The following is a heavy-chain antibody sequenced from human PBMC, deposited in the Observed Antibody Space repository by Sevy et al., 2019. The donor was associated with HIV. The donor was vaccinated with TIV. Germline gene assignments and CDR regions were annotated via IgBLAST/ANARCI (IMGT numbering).Heavy chain of an antibody. CDR1: GGSISSYY. Sequence: SETLSLTCTVSGGSISSYYWSWIRQPPGKGLEWIGYIYYSGSTNYNPSLKSRVTISVDTSKNQFSLKLSSLTAADTAVYYCARDLESNWFDPWGQGTLVTVSS. CDR3: ARDLESNWFDP. D-gene: IGHD3-3*01. J-gene: IGHJ5*02. CDR2: IYYSGST. V-gene: IGHV4-59*01.